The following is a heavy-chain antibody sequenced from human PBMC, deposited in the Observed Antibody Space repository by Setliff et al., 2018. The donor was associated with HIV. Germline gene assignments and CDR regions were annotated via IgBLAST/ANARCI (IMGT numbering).Heavy chain of an antibody. V-gene: IGHV4-59*01. J-gene: IGHJ6*02. CDR2: ITDSGNT. CDR3: ARETQQSYNIVTGYNYYYGIDV. Sequence: PSETLSLTCTVSGGSISSYYWTWIRQSPGNRLEWLGYITDSGNTNYNPSLRRRVTISADTSKNQVSLRLRSVTAADTAVYYCARETQQSYNIVTGYNYYYGIDVWGQGTTVTVSS. D-gene: IGHD3-9*01. CDR1: GGSISSYY.